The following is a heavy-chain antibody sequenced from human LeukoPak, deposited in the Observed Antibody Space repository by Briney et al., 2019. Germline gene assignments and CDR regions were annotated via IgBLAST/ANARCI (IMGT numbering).Heavy chain of an antibody. Sequence: GGSLRLSCAASGFTFSTYNVNWVRQTPGKGLEWVSHITSSSTNIYYADSVKGRFTISRDNAKNALSLQMNSLRAEDTAVYYCAKGPGYSSGWYYLYWGQETLVTVSS. CDR3: AKGPGYSSGWYYLY. V-gene: IGHV3-48*01. D-gene: IGHD6-19*01. J-gene: IGHJ4*02. CDR1: GFTFSTYN. CDR2: ITSSSTNI.